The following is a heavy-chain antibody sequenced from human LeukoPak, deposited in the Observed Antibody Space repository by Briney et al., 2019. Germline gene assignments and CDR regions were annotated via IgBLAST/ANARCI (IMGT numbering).Heavy chain of an antibody. D-gene: IGHD1-26*01. Sequence: ASVKVSCKVSGYTLTELSMHWVRQAPGKGREWMGGFDPEDGETIYAQKFQGRVTITEDTSTDTAYMELSSLRSEDTAVYYCATDNPLLVGDTYFDYWGQGTLVTVSS. J-gene: IGHJ4*02. V-gene: IGHV1-24*01. CDR1: GYTLTELS. CDR3: ATDNPLLVGDTYFDY. CDR2: FDPEDGET.